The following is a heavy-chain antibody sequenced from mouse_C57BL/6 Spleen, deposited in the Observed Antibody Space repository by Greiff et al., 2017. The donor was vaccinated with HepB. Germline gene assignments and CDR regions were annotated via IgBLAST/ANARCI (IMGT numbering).Heavy chain of an antibody. CDR3: SRSYDGYFPWYFDV. D-gene: IGHD2-3*01. CDR1: GYAFSSYW. V-gene: IGHV1-80*01. Sequence: QVQLQQSGAELVKPGASVKISCKASGYAFSSYWMNWVKQRPGKGLEWIGQIYPGDGDTNYNGKFKGKATLTADKSSSTAYMQLSSLTSEDSAVYFCSRSYDGYFPWYFDVWGTGTTVTVSS. CDR2: IYPGDGDT. J-gene: IGHJ1*03.